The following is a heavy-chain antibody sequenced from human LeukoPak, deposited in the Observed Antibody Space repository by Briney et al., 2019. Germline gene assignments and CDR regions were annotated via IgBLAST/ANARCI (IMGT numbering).Heavy chain of an antibody. D-gene: IGHD2-21*01. CDR2: MYYRGTT. CDR3: AREYSRSVVAGSRPDL. J-gene: IGHJ4*02. CDR1: GGSISSSSYH. V-gene: IGHV4-39*02. Sequence: PSETLSLTCSVSGGSISSSSYHWGWIRQSPGKGLKWIGSMYYRGTTYENSSLKSRLTLSIDTSNNHFSLKLTSVTAADTAVYFCAREYSRSVVAGSRPDLWGQGLLVTVSS.